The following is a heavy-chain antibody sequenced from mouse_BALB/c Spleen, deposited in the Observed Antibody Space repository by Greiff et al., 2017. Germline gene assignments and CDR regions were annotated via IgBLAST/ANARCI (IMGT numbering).Heavy chain of an antibody. D-gene: IGHD2-14*01. CDR1: GYTFSSYW. Sequence: VQLQQSGAELMKPGASVKISCKATGYTFSSYWIEWVKQRPGHGLEWIGEILPGSGSTNYTEKFTGKATFTADTSSNTAYMQLSSLTSEDSAVYYCAYRYDYFDYWGQGTTLTVAS. CDR3: AYRYDYFDY. CDR2: ILPGSGST. J-gene: IGHJ2*01. V-gene: IGHV1-9*01.